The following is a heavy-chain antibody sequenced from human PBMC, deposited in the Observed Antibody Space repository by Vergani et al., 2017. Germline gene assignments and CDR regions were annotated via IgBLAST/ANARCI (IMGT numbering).Heavy chain of an antibody. CDR1: GFTFSSYA. CDR2: FSGSGGST. Sequence: EVQLLESGGGLVQPGGSLRLSRAASGFTFSSYAMSWVRQAPGKGLEWVSAFSGSGGSTYYADSVKGRFTISRDNSKNTLYLQMNSLRAEHTAVYYCAKDTPPIVVVPAAPHDAFDIWGQGTMVTVSS. J-gene: IGHJ3*02. CDR3: AKDTPPIVVVPAAPHDAFDI. V-gene: IGHV3-23*01. D-gene: IGHD2-2*01.